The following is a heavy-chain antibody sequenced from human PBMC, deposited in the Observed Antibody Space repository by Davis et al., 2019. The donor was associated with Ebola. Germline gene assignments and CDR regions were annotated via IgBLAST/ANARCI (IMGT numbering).Heavy chain of an antibody. CDR2: IYYSGST. CDR1: GGSISSGGYY. J-gene: IGHJ5*02. Sequence: MPSETLSLTCTVSGGSISSGGYYWSWIRQHPGKGLEWIGYIYYSGSTYYNPSLKSRVTISVDTSKNQFSLKLSSVTAADTAVYYCARDSTDYYDSSGYNWFDPWGQGTLVTVSS. CDR3: ARDSTDYYDSSGYNWFDP. V-gene: IGHV4-31*03. D-gene: IGHD3-22*01.